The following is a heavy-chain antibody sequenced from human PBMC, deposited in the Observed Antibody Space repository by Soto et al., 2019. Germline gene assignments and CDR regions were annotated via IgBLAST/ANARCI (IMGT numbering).Heavy chain of an antibody. CDR3: ARDHAAVAGTSAFDY. V-gene: IGHV1-69*01. Sequence: QVQLVQSGAEVKKPGSSVKVSCKASGGTFSSYAISWVRQAPGQGLEWMGGIIPIFGTANYAQKFQGRVTITADESTRTAYMELSSLRSEDTAVYYCARDHAAVAGTSAFDYWGQGTLVTVSS. CDR1: GGTFSSYA. D-gene: IGHD6-19*01. J-gene: IGHJ4*02. CDR2: IIPIFGTA.